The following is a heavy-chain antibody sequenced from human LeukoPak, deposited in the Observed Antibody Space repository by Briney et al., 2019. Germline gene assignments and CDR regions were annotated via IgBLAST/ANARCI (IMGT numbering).Heavy chain of an antibody. J-gene: IGHJ4*02. CDR3: ARGNPTSTDY. CDR1: GLTVRSNY. CDR2: IYTGGST. V-gene: IGHV3-53*01. Sequence: LAGGSLRLSCAASGLTVRSNYMSWVRQAPGKGLEWVSVIYTGGSTYYADSVKGRFTISRDNSKNTLYLQMNSLRVEDTAVYYCARGNPTSTDYWGQGTLVTVSS. D-gene: IGHD1-14*01.